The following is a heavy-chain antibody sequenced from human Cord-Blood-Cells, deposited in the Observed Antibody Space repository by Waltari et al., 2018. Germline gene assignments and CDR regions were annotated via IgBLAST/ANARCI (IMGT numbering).Heavy chain of an antibody. V-gene: IGHV1-46*01. CDR2: INPSGGST. D-gene: IGHD1-26*01. Sequence: QVQLVQSGAEVKKPGASVKVSCKASGYTFTSYYMHWVRQAPGQGLEWMGIINPSGGSTSYAQKFQGRVTMTRDTSTSIVYMELSSLRSEDTAVYYCASVTVGGSYDYWGQGTLVTVSS. J-gene: IGHJ4*02. CDR3: ASVTVGGSYDY. CDR1: GYTFTSYY.